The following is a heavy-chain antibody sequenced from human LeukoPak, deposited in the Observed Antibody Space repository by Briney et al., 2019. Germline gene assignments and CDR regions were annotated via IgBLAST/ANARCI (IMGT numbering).Heavy chain of an antibody. Sequence: GGSLRLSCAASGFTFNDYYMSWIRQAPGKGLEWLSYINIGGTNTHYADTVKGRFTISRDNAKKSLYLEMNNLRAEDTAVYYCATDGAGFDTWGQGVLVTVSS. CDR2: INIGGTNT. V-gene: IGHV3-11*01. J-gene: IGHJ5*02. CDR1: GFTFNDYY. CDR3: ATDGAGFDT.